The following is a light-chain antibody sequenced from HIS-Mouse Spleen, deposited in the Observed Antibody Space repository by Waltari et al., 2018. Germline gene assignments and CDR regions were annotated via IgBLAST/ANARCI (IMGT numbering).Light chain of an antibody. CDR3: QTWGTGIQV. V-gene: IGLV4-69*01. Sequence: QLVLTQSPSASASLGASVKLPCTLSSGHSSYAIAWHPQQPEKGPRYLMKLNSDGSHSKGDGIPDRFSGSSSGAERYLTISSLQSEDEADYYCQTWGTGIQVFGGGTKLTVL. J-gene: IGLJ3*02. CDR2: LNSDGSH. CDR1: SGHSSYA.